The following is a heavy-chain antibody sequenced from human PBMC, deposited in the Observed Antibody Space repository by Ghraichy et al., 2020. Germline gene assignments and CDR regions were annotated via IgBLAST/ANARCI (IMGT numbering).Heavy chain of an antibody. J-gene: IGHJ2*01. Sequence: SETLSLTCTVSGGSVSTENYYWSWIRQPPGKRLEWISYSYYSGSTTYNPSLRSRVTISVDTSKNQFSLKLSSVTAADTAVYYCARAVGGRDWYFDLWGRGTLVIVSS. CDR3: ARAVGGRDWYFDL. V-gene: IGHV4-61*01. CDR1: GGSVSTENYY. CDR2: SYYSGST. D-gene: IGHD4-23*01.